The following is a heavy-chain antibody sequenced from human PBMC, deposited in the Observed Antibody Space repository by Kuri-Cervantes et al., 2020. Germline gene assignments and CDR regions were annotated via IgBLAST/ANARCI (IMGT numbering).Heavy chain of an antibody. CDR3: ASLYGSGSYGARPLDY. CDR2: IWYDGSNK. V-gene: IGHV3-33*08. CDR1: GFTFSSYA. J-gene: IGHJ4*02. D-gene: IGHD3-10*01. Sequence: GESLKISCAASGFTFSSYAMSWVRQAPGKGLEWVAVIWYDGSNKYYADSVKGRFTISRDNSKNTLYLQMNSLRAEDTAVYYCASLYGSGSYGARPLDYWGQGTLVTVSS.